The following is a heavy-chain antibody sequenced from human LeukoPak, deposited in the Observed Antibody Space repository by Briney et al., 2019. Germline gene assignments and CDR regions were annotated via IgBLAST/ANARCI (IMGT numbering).Heavy chain of an antibody. D-gene: IGHD6-19*01. Sequence: GGSLRLSCAASGFTFSSYAMHWVRQAPGKGLEWVAVISYDGSNKYYADSVKGRFTISRDNSKNTLYLQMNSLRAEDTAVYYCAKSLSGSSGWYVGYYYYMDVWGKGTTVTISS. J-gene: IGHJ6*03. CDR1: GFTFSSYA. V-gene: IGHV3-30*04. CDR3: AKSLSGSSGWYVGYYYYMDV. CDR2: ISYDGSNK.